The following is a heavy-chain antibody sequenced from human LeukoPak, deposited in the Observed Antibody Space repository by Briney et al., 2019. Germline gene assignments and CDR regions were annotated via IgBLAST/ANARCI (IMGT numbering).Heavy chain of an antibody. J-gene: IGHJ4*02. Sequence: GGSLRLSCAASGFTFSSYAMSWVRQAPGKGLEWVSAISGSGGSTYYADSVKGRFTISRDNSKNTLYLQMNSLRAEDTAVYYCAKGDIVVVVAAYAAGSYWGQGTLVTVSS. CDR3: AKGDIVVVVAAYAAGSY. CDR1: GFTFSSYA. CDR2: ISGSGGST. D-gene: IGHD2-15*01. V-gene: IGHV3-23*01.